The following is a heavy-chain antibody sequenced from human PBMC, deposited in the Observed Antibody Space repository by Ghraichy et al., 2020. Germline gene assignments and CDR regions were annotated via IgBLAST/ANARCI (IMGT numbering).Heavy chain of an antibody. V-gene: IGHV3-66*02. CDR1: GFTVSSNY. CDR2: IYSGGST. D-gene: IGHD3-10*01. Sequence: GGSLRLSCAASGFTVSSNYLTWVRQAPGKGLEWVSVIYSGGSTYYADSVKGRFTISRDNSKNTLYLQMNSLRAEDTAVYYCARASIGGSGNDYSYWGQGTLVTVSS. CDR3: ARASIGGSGNDYSY. J-gene: IGHJ4*02.